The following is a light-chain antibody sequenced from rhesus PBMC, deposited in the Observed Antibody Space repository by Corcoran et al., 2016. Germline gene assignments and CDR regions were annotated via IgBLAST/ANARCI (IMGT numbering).Light chain of an antibody. J-gene: IGKJ2*01. CDR1: QGISSW. CDR3: QQYRSRPYS. V-gene: IGKV1-22*01. CDR2: KAS. Sequence: DIQMTQSPSSPSASVGDTVTITCRASQGISSWLAWYQEKPRKAPKLLIYKASGLQSGVPSRVSGSGSGTDFTLTISGLRSECFATYCCQQYRSRPYSFDQGTKVEVK.